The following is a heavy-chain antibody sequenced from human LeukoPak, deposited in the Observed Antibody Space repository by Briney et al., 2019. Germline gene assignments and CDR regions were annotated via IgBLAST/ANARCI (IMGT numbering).Heavy chain of an antibody. CDR3: ARVVYCSRTSCPLDC. V-gene: IGHV3-74*01. CDR2: IIGDGSST. D-gene: IGHD2-2*01. J-gene: IGHJ4*02. Sequence: TGGSLRLSCAASGFTFSSYWMHWVRQAPGKGLVWVSRIIGDGSSTTYADSVKGRFTISRDNAKNTLYLQMNSLRAEDTAVYYCARVVYCSRTSCPLDCWGQGTLVTVSS. CDR1: GFTFSSYW.